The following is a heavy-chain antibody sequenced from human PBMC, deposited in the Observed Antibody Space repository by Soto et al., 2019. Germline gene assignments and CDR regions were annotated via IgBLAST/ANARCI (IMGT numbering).Heavy chain of an antibody. CDR3: ARVLLGSGTYYNTFDY. J-gene: IGHJ4*02. D-gene: IGHD3-10*01. CDR2: INPSGGST. Sequence: ASVKVSCKASGYTFTSYYMHWVRQAPGQGLEWMGIINPSGGSTSYAQKFQGRVTMTRDTSTSTVYMELSSLSSEDTAVYYCARVLLGSGTYYNTFDYWGQGTLVTVSS. CDR1: GYTFTSYY. V-gene: IGHV1-46*01.